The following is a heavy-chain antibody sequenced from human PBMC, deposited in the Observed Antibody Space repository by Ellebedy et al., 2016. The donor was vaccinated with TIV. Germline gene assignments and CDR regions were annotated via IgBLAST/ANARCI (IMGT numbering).Heavy chain of an antibody. CDR2: IDSDGSRT. J-gene: IGHJ4*02. CDR3: ARGAPYESSGADY. CDR1: GFTFSGYW. Sequence: PGGSLRLSCAASGFTFSGYWMHRVRQAPGKGLEWVSRIDSDGSRTSYADTVRGRFTIPRDNAKNTLYLQMNSLRAEDTAVYYCARGAPYESSGADYWGQGTLVTVSS. D-gene: IGHD3-22*01. V-gene: IGHV3-74*01.